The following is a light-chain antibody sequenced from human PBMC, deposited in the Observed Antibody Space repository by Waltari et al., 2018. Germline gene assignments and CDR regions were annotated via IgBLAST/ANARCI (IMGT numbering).Light chain of an antibody. V-gene: IGLV2-23*02. CDR2: DVN. Sequence: QSALTQPASVSGSPGQSITIPCTGSSSDVGGSNYVSWYQQHPGKAPKLMIYDVNKRPSGGSDRFSGSKSGNTASLTISGLLAEDEADYYCCAWGGDGTYVFGTGSKVTVL. CDR1: SSDVGGSNY. J-gene: IGLJ1*01. CDR3: CAWGGDGTYV.